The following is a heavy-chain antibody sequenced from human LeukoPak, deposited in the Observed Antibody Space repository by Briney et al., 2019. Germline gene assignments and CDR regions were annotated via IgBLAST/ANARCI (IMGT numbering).Heavy chain of an antibody. CDR2: INPNSGGT. CDR3: ARDPYDFWSGHHFDY. CDR1: GYTFTGYY. V-gene: IGHV1-2*02. D-gene: IGHD3-3*01. Sequence: GASVKVSCKASGYTFTGYYMHWVRQAPGQGLEWMGWINPNSGGTNYAQKFQGRVTMTRDTSISTAYMELSRLRSDDTAVYYCARDPYDFWSGHHFDYWGQGTLVTVSS. J-gene: IGHJ4*02.